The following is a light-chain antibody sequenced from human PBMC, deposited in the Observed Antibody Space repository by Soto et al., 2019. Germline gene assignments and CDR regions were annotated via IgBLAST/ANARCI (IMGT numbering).Light chain of an antibody. CDR1: SGDVGGYNY. Sequence: QSVLTQPASVSGSPGQSITISCTGTSGDVGGYNYVSWYQQHPGKAPKLMIYEVSNRPSGVSNRFSGSKSDNTASLTISGLQAEDEADYYCSSYTSSSTYVFGTGTKLPS. CDR3: SSYTSSSTYV. J-gene: IGLJ1*01. V-gene: IGLV2-14*01. CDR2: EVS.